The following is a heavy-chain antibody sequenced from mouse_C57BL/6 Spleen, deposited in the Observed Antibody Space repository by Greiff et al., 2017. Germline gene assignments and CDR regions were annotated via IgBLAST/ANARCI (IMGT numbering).Heavy chain of an antibody. Sequence: VKLVQSGPGLVQPSQSLSITCTVSGFSFTSSGVHWVRQSPGKGLEWLGVIWSGGCTDYNAAFRYRLSISKDKSKSQVFFKRNSLQADDTAIYYCARNNYGSSPSRDVWGKGTTVTVSS. CDR2: IWSGGCT. D-gene: IGHD1-1*01. J-gene: IGHJ1*03. V-gene: IGHV2-2*01. CDR3: ARNNYGSSPSRDV. CDR1: GFSFTSSG.